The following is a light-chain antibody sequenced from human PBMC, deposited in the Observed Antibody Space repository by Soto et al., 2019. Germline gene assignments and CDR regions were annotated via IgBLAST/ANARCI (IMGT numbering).Light chain of an antibody. V-gene: IGKV3-11*01. CDR3: LQRCDWPLT. Sequence: IEMTQSPATLSSSPGERATISCRASQSVRSYFGWYQQKPGQAPRLLIYDASNLATGIPARFSGSGSGTDFPLTISSLEPEDFAAFYCLQRCDWPLTFGQGTRVDVK. J-gene: IGKJ1*01. CDR2: DAS. CDR1: QSVRSY.